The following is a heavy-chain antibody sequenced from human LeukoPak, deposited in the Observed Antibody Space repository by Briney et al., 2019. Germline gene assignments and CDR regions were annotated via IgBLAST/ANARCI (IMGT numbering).Heavy chain of an antibody. CDR3: ARASLLTVTTRYYFDY. J-gene: IGHJ4*02. D-gene: IGHD4-17*01. CDR2: INPNSGGT. CDR1: GYTFTGYY. Sequence: ASVKVSCKASGYTFTGYYMHWVRQAPGQGLEWMGWINPNSGGTNYAQKFQGRVTMTRDTSISTAYMELSRLRSDDTAVYYCARASLLTVTTRYYFDYWGQGTLVTVSS. V-gene: IGHV1-2*02.